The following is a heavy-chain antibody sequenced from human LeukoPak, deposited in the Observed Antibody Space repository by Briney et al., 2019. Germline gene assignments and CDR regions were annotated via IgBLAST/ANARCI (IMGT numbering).Heavy chain of an antibody. D-gene: IGHD3-22*01. CDR3: ARSPPYYYDSSGFFGP. V-gene: IGHV3-66*01. J-gene: IGHJ5*02. CDR2: IYSGGST. CDR1: GFTVSSNY. Sequence: GGSLRLSCAVSGFTVSSNYMSWVRQAPGKGLEWVSVIYSGGSTYYADSVKGRFTISRDNSKNTLYLQMNSLRAEDTAVYYCARSPPYYYDSSGFFGPWGQGTLVTVSS.